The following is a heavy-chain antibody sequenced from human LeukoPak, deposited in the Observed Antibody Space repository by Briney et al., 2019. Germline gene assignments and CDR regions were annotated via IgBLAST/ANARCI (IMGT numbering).Heavy chain of an antibody. Sequence: TGGSLRLSCAASGFTFSSYSMNWVRQAPGKGLEWVSSISSSSSYIYYADSVKGRFTISRDNAKNSLYLQMNSLRAEDTAVYYCARDRNPGTPTFDYWGQGTLVTVSS. D-gene: IGHD1-14*01. CDR2: ISSSSSYI. J-gene: IGHJ4*02. CDR3: ARDRNPGTPTFDY. V-gene: IGHV3-21*01. CDR1: GFTFSSYS.